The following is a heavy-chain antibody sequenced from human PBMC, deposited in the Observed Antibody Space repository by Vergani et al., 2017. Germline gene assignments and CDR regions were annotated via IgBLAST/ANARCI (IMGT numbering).Heavy chain of an antibody. Sequence: QLQLQESGPGLVKPSETLSLTRTVSGGSISSSSYYWGWIRQPPGKGLEWIGSIYYSGSTYYNPSLKSRVTISVDTSKNQFSLKLSSVTAADTAVYYCARVQRGYCSGGSCYRYYYYYGMDVWGQGTTVTVSS. CDR2: IYYSGST. D-gene: IGHD2-15*01. V-gene: IGHV4-39*01. CDR1: GGSISSSSYY. J-gene: IGHJ6*02. CDR3: ARVQRGYCSGGSCYRYYYYYGMDV.